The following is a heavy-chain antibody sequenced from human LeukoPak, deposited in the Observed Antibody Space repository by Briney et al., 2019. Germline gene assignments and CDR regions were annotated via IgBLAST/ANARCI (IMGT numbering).Heavy chain of an antibody. CDR1: GYTFTSYG. CDR3: ARNTYYYDSSGYWESGYYYGMDV. V-gene: IGHV1-18*01. CDR2: ISAYNGNT. J-gene: IGHJ6*02. D-gene: IGHD3-22*01. Sequence: ASVKVSCTASGYTFTSYGISWVRQAPGQGLEWMGWISAYNGNTNYAQKLQGRVTMTTDTSTSTAYMELRSLRSDDTAVYYCARNTYYYDSSGYWESGYYYGMDVWGQGTTVTVSS.